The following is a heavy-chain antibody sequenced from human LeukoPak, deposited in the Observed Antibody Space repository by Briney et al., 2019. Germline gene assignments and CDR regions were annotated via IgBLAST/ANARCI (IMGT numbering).Heavy chain of an antibody. CDR1: GAPISSNNW. CDR3: ARGAPGY. J-gene: IGHJ4*02. V-gene: IGHV4-4*02. CDR2: IYHSGST. Sequence: PSGTLSLTCAVSGAPISSNNWWWSWVRQPPGKGLEWIGEIYHSGSTNYNPSLKSRVTISVDTSKNQFSLKLSSVTAADTAVYYCARGAPGYWGQGTLVTVSS.